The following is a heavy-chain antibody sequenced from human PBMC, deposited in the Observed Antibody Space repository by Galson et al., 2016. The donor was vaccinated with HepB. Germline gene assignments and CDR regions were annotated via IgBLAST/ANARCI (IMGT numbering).Heavy chain of an antibody. CDR1: GGSIRSGNFY. J-gene: IGHJ6*02. V-gene: IGHV4-31*03. CDR3: AREVQLGSGSHYNYYYYAMDV. CDR2: ISASGRT. D-gene: IGHD3-10*01. Sequence: TLSLTCSVSGGSIRSGNFYWMWIRQHPGKGLECIGYISASGRTYYNSPLKSRVTITADTSKNQFSLNLSSVTAADTAVYFCAREVQLGSGSHYNYYYYAMDVWGQGPTVTVSS.